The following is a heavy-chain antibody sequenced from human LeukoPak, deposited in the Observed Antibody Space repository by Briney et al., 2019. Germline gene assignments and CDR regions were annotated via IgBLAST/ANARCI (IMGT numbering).Heavy chain of an antibody. CDR2: ISGSGGST. CDR1: GFKFSDHY. D-gene: IGHD3-16*01. J-gene: IGHJ4*02. V-gene: IGHV3-23*01. Sequence: GGSQRLSCAASGFKFSDHYIDWVRQAPGKGLEWVSAISGSGGSTYYADSVKGRFTISRDNSKNTLYLQMNSLRAEDTAVYYCARTPGGDYWGQGTLVTVSS. CDR3: ARTPGGDY.